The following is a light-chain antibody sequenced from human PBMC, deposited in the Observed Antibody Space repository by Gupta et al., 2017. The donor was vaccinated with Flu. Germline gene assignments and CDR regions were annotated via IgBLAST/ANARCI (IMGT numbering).Light chain of an antibody. CDR1: SDDIGTYND. J-gene: IGLJ2*01. CDR3: SSYTSANTLV. Sequence: QSALTQPASVSGSPGQSITIPCTGSSDDIGTYNDVSWYQQRPANTHHLLLYEVSNRTAGIASRFSGSKAGNTASLTISGLQHADAADYHCSSYTSANTLVFGGGTRVTVL. V-gene: IGLV2-14*03. CDR2: EVS.